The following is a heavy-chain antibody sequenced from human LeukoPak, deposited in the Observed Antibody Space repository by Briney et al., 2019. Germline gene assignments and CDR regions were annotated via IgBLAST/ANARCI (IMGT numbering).Heavy chain of an antibody. CDR2: IYHSGST. J-gene: IGHJ4*02. CDR1: GYSISSGNY. CDR3: AKRYCSSTTCYDDRGAFDY. D-gene: IGHD2-2*01. Sequence: SEALSLTCTVSGYSISSGNYWDWIRQPPGKGLEWIGSIYHSGSTYYNPSLKSRVTISVDTSKNQFSLKLSSVTAADTAVYYCAKRYCSSTTCYDDRGAFDYWGQGTLVTVSS. V-gene: IGHV4-38-2*02.